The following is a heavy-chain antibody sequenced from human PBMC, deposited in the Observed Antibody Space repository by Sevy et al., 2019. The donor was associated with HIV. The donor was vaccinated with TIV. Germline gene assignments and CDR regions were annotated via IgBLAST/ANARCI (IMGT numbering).Heavy chain of an antibody. J-gene: IGHJ6*02. CDR1: GFTFSSYS. V-gene: IGHV3-21*01. CDR3: AREVPWFGELLSVYYYYGMDV. CDR2: ISSSSSYI. D-gene: IGHD3-10*01. Sequence: GGSLRLSCAASGFTFSSYSMNWVRQAPGKGLEWVSSISSSSSYIYYADSVKGRFTISRDNAKNSLYRQMNSLRAEDTAVYYCAREVPWFGELLSVYYYYGMDVWGQGTTVTVSS.